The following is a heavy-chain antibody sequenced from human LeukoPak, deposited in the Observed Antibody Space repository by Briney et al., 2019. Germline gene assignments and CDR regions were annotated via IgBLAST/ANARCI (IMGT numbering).Heavy chain of an antibody. CDR3: ARGSLRFDWLCPFDS. CDR1: GGTFSSYA. D-gene: IGHD3-9*01. Sequence: SVKVSCKASGGTFSSYAISWVRQAPGQGLEWMGRIIPILGIANYAQKFQGRVTITADKSTSTAYMEMSRLTSDDTAVYYCARGSLRFDWLCPFDSWGQGALVTVSS. V-gene: IGHV1-69*04. J-gene: IGHJ4*02. CDR2: IIPILGIA.